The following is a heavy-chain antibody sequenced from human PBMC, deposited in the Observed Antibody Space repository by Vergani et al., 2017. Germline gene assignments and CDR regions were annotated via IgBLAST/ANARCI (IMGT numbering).Heavy chain of an antibody. CDR2: FDPEDGET. CDR3: ATALYSSSWNWYFDL. J-gene: IGHJ2*01. V-gene: IGHV1-24*01. Sequence: QVQLVQSGAEVKKPGASVKVSCKVSGYTLTELSMHWVRQAPGKGLEWMGGFDPEDGETIYAQKFQGRVTMNEDTSTDTAYMELSSLRSEDTAVYYCATALYSSSWNWYFDLWGRGTLVTVSS. CDR1: GYTLTELS. D-gene: IGHD6-13*01.